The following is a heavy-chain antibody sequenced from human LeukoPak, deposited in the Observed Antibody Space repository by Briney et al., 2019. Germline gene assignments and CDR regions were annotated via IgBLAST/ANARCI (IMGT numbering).Heavy chain of an antibody. CDR1: GYTFTSYD. J-gene: IGHJ4*02. CDR3: ARGARYCSSTSCYGGGDY. D-gene: IGHD2-2*01. CDR2: MNPNSGNT. V-gene: IGHV1-8*01. Sequence: ASVKVFCKASGYTFTSYDINWVRQATGQGLEWMGWMNPNSGNTGYAQKFQGRVTMTRNTSISTAYMELSSLRSEDTAVYYCARGARYCSSTSCYGGGDYWGQGTLVTVSS.